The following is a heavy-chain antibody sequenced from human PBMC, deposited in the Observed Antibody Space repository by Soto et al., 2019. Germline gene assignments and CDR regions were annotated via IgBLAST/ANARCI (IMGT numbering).Heavy chain of an antibody. V-gene: IGHV1-69*02. CDR1: GGTFSSYT. J-gene: IGHJ6*02. D-gene: IGHD2-2*01. CDR3: ARGGGVVVPAAMLPYYYYGMDV. Sequence: QVQLVQSGAEVKKPGSSVKVSCKASGGTFSSYTISWVRQAPGQGLEWMGRIIPILGIANYAQKFQGRVTITADKPTSTAYMELSSLRSEDTAVYYCARGGGVVVPAAMLPYYYYGMDVWGQGTTVTVSS. CDR2: IIPILGIA.